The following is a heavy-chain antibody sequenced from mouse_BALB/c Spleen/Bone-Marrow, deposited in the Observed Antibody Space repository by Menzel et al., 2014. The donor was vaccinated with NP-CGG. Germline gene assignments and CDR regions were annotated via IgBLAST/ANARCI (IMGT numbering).Heavy chain of an antibody. V-gene: IGHV14-3*02. D-gene: IGHD1-2*01. CDR1: GFNIRDTY. CDR2: IDPANGNT. Sequence: VQLQQSGAELVKPGASVKLSCTVSGFNIRDTYMHWVKQRSEQGLEWNGRIDPANGNTKYDPKFQGKATITADTSSNTAYLQLSSLTSEDTAVYYCASATTATFYAMDYWGQGTSVTVSS. CDR3: ASATTATFYAMDY. J-gene: IGHJ4*01.